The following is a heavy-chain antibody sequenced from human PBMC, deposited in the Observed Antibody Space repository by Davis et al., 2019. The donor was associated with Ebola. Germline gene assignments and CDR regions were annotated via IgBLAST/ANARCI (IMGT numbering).Heavy chain of an antibody. CDR3: ARARRIGFMIVGYYFDY. CDR2: INPSGGST. D-gene: IGHD3-22*01. J-gene: IGHJ4*02. V-gene: IGHV1-46*01. CDR1: GYTFTSYY. Sequence: ASVKVSCKASGYTFTSYYMHWVRQAPGQGLEWMGIINPSGGSTSYAQKFQGRVTMTRDTSTSTVYMELSSLRSEDTAVYYCARARRIGFMIVGYYFDYWGQGTLVTVSS.